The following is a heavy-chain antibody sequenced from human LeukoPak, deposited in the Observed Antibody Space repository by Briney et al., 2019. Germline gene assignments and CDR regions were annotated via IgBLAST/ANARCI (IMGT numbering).Heavy chain of an antibody. J-gene: IGHJ4*02. CDR1: GYSISSGYY. CDR3: ARNDILTGYSSTEFDY. V-gene: IGHV4-38-2*01. CDR2: IYHSGST. Sequence: SETLSLTCAVSGYSISSGYYWGYIRQPPGKGLEWIGSIYHSGSTSYNPSLKSRVTISGDTSKNQFSMKLSSVTAADTAVYYCARNDILTGYSSTEFDYWGQGTLVTVSS. D-gene: IGHD3-9*01.